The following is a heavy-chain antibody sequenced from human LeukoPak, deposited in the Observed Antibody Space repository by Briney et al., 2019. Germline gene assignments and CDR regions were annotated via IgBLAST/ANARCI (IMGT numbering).Heavy chain of an antibody. J-gene: IGHJ4*02. CDR3: AKDTRQLWFGELYDY. CDR1: GFTFSSYG. CDR2: IRYDGSNK. Sequence: GGSLRLSCAASGFTFSSYGMHWVRQAPGKGLEWVAFIRYDGSNKYYADSVKGRFTISRDNSKNTLYLQMNSLRAEDTAVYHCAKDTRQLWFGELYDYWGQGTLVTVSS. V-gene: IGHV3-30*02. D-gene: IGHD3-10*01.